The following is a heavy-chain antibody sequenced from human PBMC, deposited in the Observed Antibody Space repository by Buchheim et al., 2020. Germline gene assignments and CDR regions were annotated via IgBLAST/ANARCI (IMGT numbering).Heavy chain of an antibody. D-gene: IGHD6-19*01. CDR3: ASARTGWYPMGI. CDR1: GGSFSDYV. CDR2: INHSGIT. Sequence: QVQLQQWGAGLLKPSETLSLTCAVYGGSFSDYVWNWIRQPPGKGLEWIGEINHSGITKYNPSLKSRVTISVDTSKNQFSLNLTSVTAADTAVYRCASARTGWYPMGIWDQGTL. J-gene: IGHJ4*02. V-gene: IGHV4-34*01.